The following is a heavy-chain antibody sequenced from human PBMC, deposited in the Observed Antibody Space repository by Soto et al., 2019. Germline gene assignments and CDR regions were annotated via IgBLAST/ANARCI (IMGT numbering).Heavy chain of an antibody. J-gene: IGHJ5*02. CDR3: ARDGLGSYTSSWYWFDP. D-gene: IGHD6-13*01. CDR2: IYHSGKS. Sequence: QVHLQESGPGLVKPSQTLSLTCTVSGGSISSGGYYWNWIRQHPVKGLEWIGYIYHSGKSYYNPSLKSRVTISVDTSKNQFSLNLSSVTAADTAVYYCARDGLGSYTSSWYWFDPWGQGTLVTVSS. V-gene: IGHV4-31*03. CDR1: GGSISSGGYY.